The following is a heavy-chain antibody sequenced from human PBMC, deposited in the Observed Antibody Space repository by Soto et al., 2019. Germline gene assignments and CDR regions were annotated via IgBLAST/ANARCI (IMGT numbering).Heavy chain of an antibody. Sequence: GGSLRLSCAASGFTFSSYSMNWVRQAPGKGLEWVSYISSSSSTIYYADSVKGRFTISRDNAKNSLYLQMNSLRDEDTAVYYSARDQRVVAALPKGSYYCGMDVWGQGTKVTVPS. CDR2: ISSSSSTI. V-gene: IGHV3-48*02. D-gene: IGHD2-15*01. J-gene: IGHJ6*02. CDR3: ARDQRVVAALPKGSYYCGMDV. CDR1: GFTFSSYS.